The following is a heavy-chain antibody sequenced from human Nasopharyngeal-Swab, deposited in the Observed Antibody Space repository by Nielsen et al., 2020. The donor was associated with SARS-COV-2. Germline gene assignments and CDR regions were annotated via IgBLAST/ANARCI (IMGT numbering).Heavy chain of an antibody. CDR1: GGSIGTYY. Sequence: SETLSLTCPVSGGSIGTYYWSWIRQPPGKGLEWIGYIYYTGSTMYNPSLKGRVTLSVDTSENQFSLRLTSVTAADSAVYYCARQDVSGSYRFMVYWGQGTLVTVSS. V-gene: IGHV4-59*08. CDR2: IYYTGST. J-gene: IGHJ4*02. D-gene: IGHD3-16*02. CDR3: ARQDVSGSYRFMVY.